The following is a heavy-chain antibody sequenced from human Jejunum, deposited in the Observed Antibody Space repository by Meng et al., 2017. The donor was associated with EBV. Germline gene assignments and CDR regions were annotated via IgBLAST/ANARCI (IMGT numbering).Heavy chain of an antibody. J-gene: IGHJ4*02. CDR2: INTRTGNP. D-gene: IGHD2-21*02. CDR3: ASDISTATFGY. CDR1: GYNFSKYG. Sequence: QGQLVTMWSEVKKPGASVKVSWKASGYNFSKYGMNWVRQAPGQGLEWMGWINTRTGNPAYAQGFTGRFVFSLDTSVSTAYLQISSLKAEDTAVYYCASDISTATFGYWGQGTLVTVSS. V-gene: IGHV7-4-1*02.